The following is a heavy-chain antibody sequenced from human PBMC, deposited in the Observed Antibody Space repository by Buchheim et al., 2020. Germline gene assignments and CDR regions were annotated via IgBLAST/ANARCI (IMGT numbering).Heavy chain of an antibody. D-gene: IGHD3-22*01. CDR2: IWYDGSNK. V-gene: IGHV3-33*01. Sequence: QVQLVESGGGVVQPGRSLRLSCAASGFTFSSYGMHWVRQAPGKGLEWVAVIWYDGSNKYYADSVKGRFTISRDNSKNTLYLQMNSLRAEDTAVYYCARAPYYYDSSGYYYYDAFDIWGQGT. J-gene: IGHJ3*02. CDR1: GFTFSSYG. CDR3: ARAPYYYDSSGYYYYDAFDI.